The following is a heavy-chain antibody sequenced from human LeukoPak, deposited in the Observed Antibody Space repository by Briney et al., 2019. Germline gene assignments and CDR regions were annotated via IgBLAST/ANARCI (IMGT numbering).Heavy chain of an antibody. CDR2: ILGSGDST. V-gene: IGHV3-23*01. D-gene: IGHD7-27*01. J-gene: IGHJ4*02. CDR1: GFTFSNYA. CDR3: AHPGVLIPL. Sequence: PGGSLRLSCVASGFTFSNYAMSWVRQAPGKGLEWVSVILGSGDSTYYADSVKGRFTISRDNSKNTVYLQMSSLRVEDTAVYYCAHPGVLIPLWGQGTLVTVSS.